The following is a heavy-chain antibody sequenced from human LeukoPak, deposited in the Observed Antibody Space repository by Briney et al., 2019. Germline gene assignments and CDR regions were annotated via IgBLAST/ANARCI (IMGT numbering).Heavy chain of an antibody. D-gene: IGHD4-17*01. CDR1: GYSISSGYY. J-gene: IGHJ4*02. V-gene: IGHV4-38-2*02. Sequence: PSETLSLTCTVSGYSISSGYYWGWIRQPPGKGLEWIGGIYHSGSTYYNPSLKSRVTISVDTSKNQFSLKLSSVTAADTAVYYCAHSSNTVSPFDYWGQGTLVTVSS. CDR2: IYHSGST. CDR3: AHSSNTVSPFDY.